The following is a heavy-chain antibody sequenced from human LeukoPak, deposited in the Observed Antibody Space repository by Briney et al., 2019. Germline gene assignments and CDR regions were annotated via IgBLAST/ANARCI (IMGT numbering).Heavy chain of an antibody. D-gene: IGHD2-2*01. J-gene: IGHJ4*02. CDR3: ERDGTSTDDY. Sequence: ASVKVSCKSSGYTFSNFGINWVRQAPGQGLEWMGWISGNNDNPNYGQKFQGRFTVTTDSSTSTAYMELRNLRFDDTAVYYCERDGTSTDDYWGQGTLVTVSS. CDR1: GYTFSNFG. CDR2: ISGNNDNP. V-gene: IGHV1-18*01.